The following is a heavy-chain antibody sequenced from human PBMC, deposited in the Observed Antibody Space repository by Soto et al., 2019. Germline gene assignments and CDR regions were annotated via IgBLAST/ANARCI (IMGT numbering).Heavy chain of an antibody. Sequence: EVQLVQSGAEVKKPGESLKISCKGFGYSFTNYWVGWVRQMPGKGLECMGIIYPGDSDTRYSPSFQGQVIISADKSINTAYLQWSSLKASDTAMYYCARHVKYSQIDYWGQGTLVTVSS. V-gene: IGHV5-51*01. D-gene: IGHD2-21*01. CDR2: IYPGDSDT. CDR1: GYSFTNYW. J-gene: IGHJ4*02. CDR3: ARHVKYSQIDY.